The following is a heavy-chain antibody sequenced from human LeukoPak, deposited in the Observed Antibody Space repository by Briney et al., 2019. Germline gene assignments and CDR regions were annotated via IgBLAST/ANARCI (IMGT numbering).Heavy chain of an antibody. CDR1: GFTFSSYW. J-gene: IGHJ3*02. Sequence: PGGSLRLSCAASGFTFSSYWMTWVRQAPGKGLEWVVNIQEDGSEKYYGDSVKGRFTISRDNAKNSVYLQMDSLRAEDTAVYYCARGGPKGAFDIWGQGTMVTVSS. V-gene: IGHV3-7*01. CDR2: IQEDGSEK. CDR3: ARGGPKGAFDI. D-gene: IGHD3/OR15-3a*01.